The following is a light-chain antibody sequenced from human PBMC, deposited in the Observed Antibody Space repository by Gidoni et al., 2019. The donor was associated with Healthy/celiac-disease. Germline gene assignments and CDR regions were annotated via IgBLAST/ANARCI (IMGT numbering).Light chain of an antibody. CDR3: QQYGSSPRT. Sequence: EIVLTQSPGTLSLSPGERATLSCRASQSVSSSYLAWYQQKPGQAPRLLIYGASSRATDIPDRFSGSGSGTDFTLTISRLEPEDLAVYYCQQYGSSPRTFXQXTKLEIK. J-gene: IGKJ2*01. CDR2: GAS. V-gene: IGKV3-20*01. CDR1: QSVSSSY.